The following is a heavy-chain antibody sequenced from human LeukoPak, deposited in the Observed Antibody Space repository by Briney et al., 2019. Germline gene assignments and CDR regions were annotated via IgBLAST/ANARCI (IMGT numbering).Heavy chain of an antibody. CDR1: GGSISSSSYY. D-gene: IGHD3-3*01. J-gene: IGHJ4*02. V-gene: IGHV4-39*01. Sequence: PSETLSLTCTVSGGSISSSSYYWGWIRQPPGKGLGWIGSIYYSGSTYYNPSLKSRVTISVDTSKNQFSLKLSSVTAADTAVYYCARLGGQWSGSEFDYWGQGTLVTVSS. CDR3: ARLGGQWSGSEFDY. CDR2: IYYSGST.